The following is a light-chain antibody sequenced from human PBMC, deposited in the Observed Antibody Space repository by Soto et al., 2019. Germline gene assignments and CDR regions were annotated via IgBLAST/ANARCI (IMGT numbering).Light chain of an antibody. V-gene: IGLV2-11*01. CDR3: CSYAGSYTGV. Sequence: QSALTQPRSVSGSPGQSVTISCTGTSSDVGAYNYVSWYQHHPGKAPKFMIYDVSKRPSGVPDRFSGSKSGNTASLTISGLQAEDEADYYCCSYAGSYTGVFGTGTKVIVL. CDR1: SSDVGAYNY. CDR2: DVS. J-gene: IGLJ1*01.